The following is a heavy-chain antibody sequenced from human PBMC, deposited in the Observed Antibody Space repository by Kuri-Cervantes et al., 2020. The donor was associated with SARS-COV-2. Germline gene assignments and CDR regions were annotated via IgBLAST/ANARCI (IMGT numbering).Heavy chain of an antibody. V-gene: IGHV3-74*01. CDR1: EFTFSSYW. CDR2: IHSDGSST. CDR3: ARVPSITMVRGANAYGMDV. J-gene: IGHJ6*02. Sequence: GESLKFSCASSEFTFSSYWMHWVRQAPGKGLVWVSRIHSDGSSTSYADSVKGRFTISRDNAKNTLYLQMNSLSAEDTAVYYCARVPSITMVRGANAYGMDVWGQGTTVTVSS. D-gene: IGHD3-10*01.